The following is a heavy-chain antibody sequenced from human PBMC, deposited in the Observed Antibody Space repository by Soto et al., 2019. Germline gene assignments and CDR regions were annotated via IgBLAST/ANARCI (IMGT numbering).Heavy chain of an antibody. V-gene: IGHV3-33*01. Sequence: QVQLVESGGGVVQPGRSLRLSCAASGFTFSSYGMHWVRQAPGKGLEWVAVIWYDGGNKYYADSVEGRFTISRDNSKNTLYLKMNSLRAKDTAVDYCAREGLGERRGYGVDCWGQGTTVTVSS. CDR3: AREGLGERRGYGVDC. J-gene: IGHJ6*02. CDR1: GFTFSSYG. CDR2: IWYDGGNK. D-gene: IGHD1-1*01.